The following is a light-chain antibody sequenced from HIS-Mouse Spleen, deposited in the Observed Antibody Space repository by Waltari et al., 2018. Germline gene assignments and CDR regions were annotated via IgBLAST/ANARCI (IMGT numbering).Light chain of an antibody. CDR1: QSVLYSSNNKNY. V-gene: IGKV4-1*01. Sequence: DIVMTQFPDSLAVFLGERATINCKSSQSVLYSSNNKNYLAWYQQKPGQPPKLLIYWASTRESGVPDRFSVSGSGTDFTLTISSLQAEDVAVYYCQQYYSTPTFGGGTKVEIK. CDR2: WAS. J-gene: IGKJ4*01. CDR3: QQYYSTPT.